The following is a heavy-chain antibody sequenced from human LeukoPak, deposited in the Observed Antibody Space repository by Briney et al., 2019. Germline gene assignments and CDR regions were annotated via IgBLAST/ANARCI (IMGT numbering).Heavy chain of an antibody. D-gene: IGHD3-3*01. V-gene: IGHV4-59*12. CDR3: ATDLHNLITIFGVVNDGFDI. J-gene: IGHJ3*02. Sequence: PSETLSLTCTVSGGSISSYYWSWIRQPPGKGLEWIGYIYYSGSTNYNPSLKSRVTISVDTSKNQFSLKLSSVTAADTAVYYCATDLHNLITIFGVVNDGFDIWGQGTMVTVSS. CDR2: IYYSGST. CDR1: GGSISSYY.